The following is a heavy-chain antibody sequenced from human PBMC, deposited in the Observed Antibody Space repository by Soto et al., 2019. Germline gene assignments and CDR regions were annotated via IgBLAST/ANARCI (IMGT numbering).Heavy chain of an antibody. J-gene: IGHJ5*02. CDR1: GFTFSTYA. V-gene: IGHV3-23*01. Sequence: EVQLLESGGGLVQPGGSLRLSCAASGFTFSTYAMTWVRQAPGKGLEWVSTFSGRGGPTYYADSVKGRFTISRDNSKNTVYLQMNSLRAEDTAIYYCAKARAGDPNWYDPGGQGTLVTVSS. D-gene: IGHD2-21*02. CDR2: FSGRGGPT. CDR3: AKARAGDPNWYDP.